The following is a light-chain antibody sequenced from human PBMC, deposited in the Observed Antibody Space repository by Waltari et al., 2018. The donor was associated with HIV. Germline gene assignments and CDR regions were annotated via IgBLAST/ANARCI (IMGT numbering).Light chain of an antibody. CDR3: QQFQTFPLT. CDR1: QGMINA. CDR2: EAS. V-gene: IGKV1-13*02. Sequence: AIQLTQSPSSQSPSVGDRVSTTCRTTQGMINAIAWHQQRPGKPPKLIIYEASNLDSGVPSRFSGSGSGTDFTLTISSLQPEDFATYYCQQFQTFPLTFGGGTNIEIK. J-gene: IGKJ4*01.